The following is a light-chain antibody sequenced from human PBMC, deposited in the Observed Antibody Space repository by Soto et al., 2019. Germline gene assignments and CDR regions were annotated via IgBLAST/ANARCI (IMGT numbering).Light chain of an antibody. J-gene: IGLJ2*01. CDR1: SSDVGAYNY. V-gene: IGLV2-14*01. CDR2: DVS. Sequence: QSALTQPASVSGSPGQSITISCTGTSSDVGAYNYVSWYQQHPGKAPKLLIYDVSNRPSGVSNRFSGSKSGNTASLTISGLQAEDEADYYCSSYTITSTVLFGGGTQLTVL. CDR3: SSYTITSTVL.